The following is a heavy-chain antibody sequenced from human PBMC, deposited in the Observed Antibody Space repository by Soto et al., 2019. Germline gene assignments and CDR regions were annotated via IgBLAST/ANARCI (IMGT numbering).Heavy chain of an antibody. CDR3: ARSNWNVHYFVY. D-gene: IGHD1-20*01. J-gene: IGHJ4*02. Sequence: QVQLVQSGAEVKKPGSSVKVSCKASGGTFSSYAISWVRQAPGQGLEWMGGIIPIFGTANYAQKFQGRVKITADEHTSTAYMELLSLRSEDTAVYFCARSNWNVHYFVYGGQGTLVTVPS. V-gene: IGHV1-69*12. CDR2: IIPIFGTA. CDR1: GGTFSSYA.